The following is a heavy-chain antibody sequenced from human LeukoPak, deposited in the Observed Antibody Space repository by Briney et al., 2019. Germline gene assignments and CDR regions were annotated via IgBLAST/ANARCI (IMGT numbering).Heavy chain of an antibody. V-gene: IGHV3-11*04. CDR1: GFTFSDYY. J-gene: IGHJ6*04. CDR2: MSSSGSTI. CDR3: ARDLARVVVSALDV. D-gene: IGHD3-22*01. Sequence: GGSLRLSCAASGFTFSDYYMSWIRQAPGKGLERVSYMSSSGSTIYYADSVKGRFTFSRDNAKNSLYLQMNSLRAEDTAVYYCARDLARVVVSALDVWGKGTTVTISS.